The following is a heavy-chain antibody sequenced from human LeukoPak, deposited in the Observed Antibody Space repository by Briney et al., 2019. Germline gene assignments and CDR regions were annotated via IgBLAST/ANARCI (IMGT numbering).Heavy chain of an antibody. J-gene: IGHJ4*02. D-gene: IGHD3-10*01. CDR3: TRGPRFYYYGSGSYYNRGYYFDF. CDR2: IKQDGSEK. CDR1: GFTFSGYE. V-gene: IGHV3-7*01. Sequence: GGSLRLSCAASGFTFSGYEMNWVRQAPGKGLEWVANIKQDGSEKYYIDSVKGRFTISRDNAKNSLYLQMNSLTVEDTAVYYCTRGPRFYYYGSGSYYNRGYYFDFWGQGTLLTVSS.